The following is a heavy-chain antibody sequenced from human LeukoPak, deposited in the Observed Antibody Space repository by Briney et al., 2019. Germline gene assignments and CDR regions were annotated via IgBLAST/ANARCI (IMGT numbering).Heavy chain of an antibody. CDR3: VRATGYDATFDY. V-gene: IGHV3-21*01. D-gene: IGHD6-13*01. CDR1: GFTLSGHS. CDR2: ISSSSNYI. Sequence: GGSLKLSCAASGFTLSGHSMNGVRQAPGKGLEWVSSISSSSNYIYYADSMKGRFTISRVNAKNSLYLQMNSLTAEDTAVYFCVRATGYDATFDYWGQGTLVTVSS. J-gene: IGHJ4*02.